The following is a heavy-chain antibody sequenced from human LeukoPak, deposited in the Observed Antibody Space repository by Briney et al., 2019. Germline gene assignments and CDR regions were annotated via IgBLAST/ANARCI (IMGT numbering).Heavy chain of an antibody. Sequence: SQTLSLTCTVSGVSISSGDYYWNWIRQPPGKGLECIGYIFYSGSTYYNPSLKSRVTISGDTSKNQFSLKLSSVTAADTAVYYCARGWELRYFDYWGQGTLVTVSS. CDR2: IFYSGST. CDR1: GVSISSGDYY. D-gene: IGHD4-23*01. V-gene: IGHV4-30-4*01. CDR3: ARGWELRYFDY. J-gene: IGHJ4*02.